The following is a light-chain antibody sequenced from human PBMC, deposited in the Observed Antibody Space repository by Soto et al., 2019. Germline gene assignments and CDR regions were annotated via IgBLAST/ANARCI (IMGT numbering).Light chain of an antibody. J-gene: IGLJ3*02. Sequence: QTVVTQEPSLTVSPGGTVTLTCALTTGAVTSDYYPNWFQRRPGQALRTLIYRTSNKHSWTPARFSGSLLGGKAALTLSGVQPEDEADYYCVLLYGGAWVFGGGTKLTV. V-gene: IGLV7-43*01. CDR2: RTS. CDR1: TGAVTSDYY. CDR3: VLLYGGAWV.